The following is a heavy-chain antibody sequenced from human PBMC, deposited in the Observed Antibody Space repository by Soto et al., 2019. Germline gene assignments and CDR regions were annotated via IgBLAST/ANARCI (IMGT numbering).Heavy chain of an antibody. Sequence: VGSLRLSCAASGFTFSSYAMHWVRQAPGKGLEWVAVISYDGSNKYYADSVKGRFTISRDNSKNTLYLQMNSLRAEDTAVYYCAREMVTTGYYFDYWGQGTLVTVSS. J-gene: IGHJ4*02. V-gene: IGHV3-30-3*01. CDR2: ISYDGSNK. CDR3: AREMVTTGYYFDY. D-gene: IGHD4-17*01. CDR1: GFTFSSYA.